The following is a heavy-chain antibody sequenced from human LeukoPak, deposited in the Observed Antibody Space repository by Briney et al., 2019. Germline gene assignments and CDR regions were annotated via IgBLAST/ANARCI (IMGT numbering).Heavy chain of an antibody. Sequence: PGGSLRLSCAASGFSITNYGMHWVRQAPGKGLEWISSISGSGGATYHADSVKGRFTISRDKSKNTLYLQMNSLRAEDTAVYYCAKDDSGSQAYWGQGTLVTVSS. CDR1: GFSITNYG. CDR3: AKDDSGSQAY. D-gene: IGHD1-26*01. J-gene: IGHJ4*02. V-gene: IGHV3-23*01. CDR2: ISGSGGAT.